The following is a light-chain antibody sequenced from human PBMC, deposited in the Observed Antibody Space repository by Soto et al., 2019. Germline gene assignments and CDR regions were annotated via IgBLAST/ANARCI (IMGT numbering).Light chain of an antibody. CDR3: QQYYQWPPMYT. Sequence: EIVMTQSPATLSVSPGERATLSCRSSQSVSTFLAWYQQKPGQAPRLLIYAASTRATGIPARFSGSGSGTEFTLTISTLQSEDFAVYYCQQYYQWPPMYTFGQGTKVDIK. CDR1: QSVSTF. J-gene: IGKJ2*01. CDR2: AAS. V-gene: IGKV3-15*01.